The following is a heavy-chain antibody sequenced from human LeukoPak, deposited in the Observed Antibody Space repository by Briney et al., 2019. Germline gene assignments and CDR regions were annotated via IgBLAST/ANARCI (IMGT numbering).Heavy chain of an antibody. CDR3: VTKASVSGVKRY. Sequence: KAGGSLRLSCAASGLPFESYSMTWVRQAPGKGLDWVSTISRTSNYIYTADSLKGRFTTSRDNAEKSLFLQMTNVKDDDTAVYYCVTKASVSGVKRYWGQGTLVTVSS. CDR1: GLPFESYS. CDR2: ISRTSNYI. J-gene: IGHJ4*02. D-gene: IGHD3-10*01. V-gene: IGHV3-21*01.